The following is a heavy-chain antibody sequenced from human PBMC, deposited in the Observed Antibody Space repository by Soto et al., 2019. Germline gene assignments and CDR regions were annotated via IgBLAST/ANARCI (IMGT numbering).Heavy chain of an antibody. J-gene: IGHJ5*02. Sequence: GGSLRLACAASGFSFRSYGMHWVRQAPGKGLEWVAVIWYDGSNKYYADSVKGRFTISRDNSKNTLYLQMNSLRAEDTAVYYSARGSRGGSHNWFDPWGQGTLVTVSS. CDR2: IWYDGSNK. CDR1: GFSFRSYG. CDR3: ARGSRGGSHNWFDP. V-gene: IGHV3-33*01. D-gene: IGHD2-15*01.